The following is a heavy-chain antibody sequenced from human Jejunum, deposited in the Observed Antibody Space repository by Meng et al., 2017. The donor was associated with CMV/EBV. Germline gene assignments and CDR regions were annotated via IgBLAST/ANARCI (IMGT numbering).Heavy chain of an antibody. Sequence: TLNNYSMPRVRPGSSKGLGLVAFIRYDGSNNFYADSVKGRFTISRDNSKNTLYLQMNSLRAEDTAVYYCAKGCCSSTNCYHCFDYWGQGTLVTVSS. CDR1: TLNNYS. V-gene: IGHV3-30*02. CDR2: IRYDGSNN. J-gene: IGHJ4*02. D-gene: IGHD2-2*01. CDR3: AKGCCSSTNCYHCFDY.